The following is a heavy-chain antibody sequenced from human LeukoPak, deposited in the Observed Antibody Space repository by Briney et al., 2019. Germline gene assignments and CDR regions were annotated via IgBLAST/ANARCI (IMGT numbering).Heavy chain of an antibody. V-gene: IGHV4-34*01. J-gene: IGHJ4*02. Sequence: SETLSLTCAVSGGSFSGHYWNWIRQPPGKGLEWIGEINHGGSTNYNPSLKSRVTISVDTSQNQFSPRLSSVTAADTAVYYCARGRYVTTRGGAAAGFLDYWGQGTLVTVST. D-gene: IGHD6-13*01. CDR3: ARGRYVTTRGGAAAGFLDY. CDR2: INHGGST. CDR1: GGSFSGHY.